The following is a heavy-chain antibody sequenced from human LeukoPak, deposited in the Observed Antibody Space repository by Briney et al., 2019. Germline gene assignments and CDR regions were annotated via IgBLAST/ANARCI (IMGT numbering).Heavy chain of an antibody. CDR1: GYTFTSYG. CDR3: ARDLKMGYSSGRYSWGTGSSNDY. D-gene: IGHD6-19*01. J-gene: IGHJ4*02. CDR2: ISAYNGNT. Sequence: ASVKVSCKASGYTFTSYGINWVRQAPGQGLEWMGWISAYNGNTNYAQKFQGRITMTTDTSTSTAYMELRSLRSDDTAVYYCARDLKMGYSSGRYSWGTGSSNDYWGQGTLVTVSS. V-gene: IGHV1-18*01.